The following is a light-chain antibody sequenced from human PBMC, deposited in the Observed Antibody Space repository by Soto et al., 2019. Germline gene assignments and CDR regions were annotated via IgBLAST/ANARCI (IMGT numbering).Light chain of an antibody. Sequence: EIVLTQSPGTLSLSPGERATLSCRASQSVSSNYLAWYQQRPGQAPRLLIFGASYRATGIPDRFSGSGSGTEFTLTISRLEPEYFAVYYCQHYGSSPPEFTFGPGTRVDSK. CDR2: GAS. CDR3: QHYGSSPPEFT. V-gene: IGKV3-20*01. CDR1: QSVSSNY. J-gene: IGKJ3*01.